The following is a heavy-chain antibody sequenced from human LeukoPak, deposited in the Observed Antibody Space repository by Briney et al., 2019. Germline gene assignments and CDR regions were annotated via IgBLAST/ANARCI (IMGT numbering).Heavy chain of an antibody. J-gene: IGHJ3*02. CDR1: GGSISSYY. Sequence: SETLSLTCTVSGGSISSYYWSWIRQPAGKGLEWIGRIYTSGSTNYNPSLKSRVTMSVDTSKNQFSLKLSSVTAADTAVYYCARAVGVGDCYSDYCRDAFDIWGQGTMVTVSS. CDR3: ARAVGVGDCYSDYCRDAFDI. CDR2: IYTSGST. D-gene: IGHD2-21*02. V-gene: IGHV4-4*07.